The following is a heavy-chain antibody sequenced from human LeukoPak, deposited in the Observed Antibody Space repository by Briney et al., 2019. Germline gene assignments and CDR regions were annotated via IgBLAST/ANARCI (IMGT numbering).Heavy chain of an antibody. CDR1: GYTFTAYY. D-gene: IGHD6-13*01. CDR3: ARDGVFSTSWDAFDI. Sequence: ASVKVSCKASGYTFTAYYLHWVRQAPGQGLEWMGWISPNNGGTSCAQTFQDRVTMTRDTSISTAYMELTRLRSDDTALYYCARDGVFSTSWDAFDIWGQGTMVTVSS. CDR2: ISPNNGGT. V-gene: IGHV1-2*02. J-gene: IGHJ3*02.